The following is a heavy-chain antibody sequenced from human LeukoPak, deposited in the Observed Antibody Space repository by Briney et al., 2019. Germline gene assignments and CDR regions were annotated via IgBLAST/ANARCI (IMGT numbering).Heavy chain of an antibody. J-gene: IGHJ3*02. CDR1: GGSISSYY. CDR3: ARAYRSAYYYDSRTPRDAFDI. CDR2: INHSGST. D-gene: IGHD3-22*01. V-gene: IGHV4-34*01. Sequence: PSETLSLTCTVSGGSISSYYWSWIRQPPGKGLEWIGEINHSGSTNYNPSLKSRVTISVDTSKNQFSLKLSSVTAADTAVYYCARAYRSAYYYDSRTPRDAFDIWGQGTMVTVSS.